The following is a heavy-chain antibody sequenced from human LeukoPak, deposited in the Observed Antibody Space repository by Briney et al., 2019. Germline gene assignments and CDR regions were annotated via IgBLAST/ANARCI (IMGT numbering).Heavy chain of an antibody. V-gene: IGHV1-18*01. Sequence: GASVKVSCKASGYTFTSYGISWVRQAPGQGPEWMGWISAYNGNTYYAQNLQGRVTMTTDTSTSTAYMELRSLRSDDTALYYCAKGGWGSISDYWGQGTLVTVSS. CDR2: ISAYNGNT. CDR1: GYTFTSYG. J-gene: IGHJ4*02. D-gene: IGHD3-16*01. CDR3: AKGGWGSISDY.